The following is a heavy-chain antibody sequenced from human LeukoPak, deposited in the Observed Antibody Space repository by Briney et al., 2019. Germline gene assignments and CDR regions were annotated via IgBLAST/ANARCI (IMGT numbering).Heavy chain of an antibody. V-gene: IGHV4-59*01. D-gene: IGHD3-9*01. CDR1: GGSISSYY. Sequence: SETLSLTCTVSGGSISSYYWSWIRQPPGKGLEWIGYIYYSGSANYNPSLKSRVTISVDTSKNQFSLKLTSETAADTAVYYCARGRYFDLLLLLDYWGQGTLVTVSS. J-gene: IGHJ4*02. CDR2: IYYSGSA. CDR3: ARGRYFDLLLLLDY.